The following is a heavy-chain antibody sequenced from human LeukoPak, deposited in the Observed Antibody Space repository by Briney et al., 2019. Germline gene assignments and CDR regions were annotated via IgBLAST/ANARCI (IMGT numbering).Heavy chain of an antibody. CDR2: INHSGST. D-gene: IGHD1-20*01. CDR3: ARPAGYNWNYYYMDV. V-gene: IGHV4-34*01. CDR1: GGSFSGYY. Sequence: SETLSLTCAVYGGSFSGYYWSWIRQPPGKGLEWIGEINHSGSTNYNPSLKSRVTISVDTSKNQFSLKLSSVTAADTAVYYCARPAGYNWNYYYMDVWGKGTTVTVSS. J-gene: IGHJ6*03.